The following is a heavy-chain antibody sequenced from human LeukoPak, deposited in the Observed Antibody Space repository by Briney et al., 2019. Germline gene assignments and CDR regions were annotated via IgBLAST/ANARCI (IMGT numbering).Heavy chain of an antibody. CDR3: ARGLAGATIGGY. J-gene: IGHJ4*02. D-gene: IGHD1-26*01. CDR1: GFTVSSNY. CDR2: TYSGDST. Sequence: GGSLRLSCAASGFTVSSNYMSWVRQAPGKGLEWVSVTYSGDSTYYADSVKGRFTISRDNSKNTLFLQMNSLRAEDTAVYYCARGLAGATIGGYWGQGTLVTVSS. V-gene: IGHV3-53*01.